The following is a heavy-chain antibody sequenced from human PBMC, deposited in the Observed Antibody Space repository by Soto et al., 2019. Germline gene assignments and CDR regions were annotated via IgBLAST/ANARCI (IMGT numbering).Heavy chain of an antibody. Sequence: SGDRGPRNSAAGQWIRLSLSICLEWLGRTYYRSKWYNDYAVSVKSRITINPDTSKNQFSLQLNSVTPEDTAVYYCAXVLWFGELFNYGMDVWGQGTTVTVSS. V-gene: IGHV6-1*01. CDR1: GDRGPRNSAA. J-gene: IGHJ6*02. CDR2: TYYRSKWYN. CDR3: AXVLWFGELFNYGMDV. D-gene: IGHD3-10*01.